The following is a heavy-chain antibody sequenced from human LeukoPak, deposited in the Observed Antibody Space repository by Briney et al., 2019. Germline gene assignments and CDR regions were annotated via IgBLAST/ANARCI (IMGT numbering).Heavy chain of an antibody. D-gene: IGHD3-22*01. Sequence: SVKVSCKASGGTFSSYAISWVRQAPGQGLEWMGGIIPIFGTANYAQKFQGRVAITTDESTSTAYMELSSLRSEDTAVYYCARDAYDSSGYYPYYFDYWGQGTLVTVSS. V-gene: IGHV1-69*05. CDR2: IIPIFGTA. CDR1: GGTFSSYA. CDR3: ARDAYDSSGYYPYYFDY. J-gene: IGHJ4*02.